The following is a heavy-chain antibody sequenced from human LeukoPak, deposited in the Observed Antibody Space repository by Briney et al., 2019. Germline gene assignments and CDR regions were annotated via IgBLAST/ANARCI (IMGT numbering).Heavy chain of an antibody. V-gene: IGHV4-59*01. CDR2: IYYSGST. J-gene: IGHJ3*02. CDR1: GGSISYYY. D-gene: IGHD4-23*01. CDR3: ARITYGDNHFDI. Sequence: PSEPLSLTCTVSGGSISYYYWSWIRQPPGKGLEWIGYIYYSGSTNYNPSLKSRVTISVDTSKNQFSLKLNSVTAADTAVYYCARITYGDNHFDIWGQGTMVTVSS.